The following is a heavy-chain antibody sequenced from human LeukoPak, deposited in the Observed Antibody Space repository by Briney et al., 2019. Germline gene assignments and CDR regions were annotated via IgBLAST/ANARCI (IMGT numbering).Heavy chain of an antibody. V-gene: IGHV3-23*01. CDR3: AKKVGLVSAPLYYFDV. CDR2: ISGPAGSC. Sequence: GGSLRLSSAASGFTFSSYAMSWVRQAPGKGLEWVSAISGPAGSCDYADSVKGRFTISRDNSKNTLFLQMNSLRAEDTAIYYCAKKVGLVSAPLYYFDVWGQGTLVTVSS. J-gene: IGHJ4*02. CDR1: GFTFSSYA. D-gene: IGHD5/OR15-5a*01.